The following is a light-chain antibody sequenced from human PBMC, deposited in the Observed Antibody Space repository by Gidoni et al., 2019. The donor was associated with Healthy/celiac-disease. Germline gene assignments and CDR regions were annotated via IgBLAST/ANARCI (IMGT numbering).Light chain of an antibody. CDR1: QSISSY. Sequence: DIQMTQSPSSLSASVGDRVTITCRASQSISSYLNWYQQKPGKAPKLLSYAASSLQSGVPSRFRGSGSGTDFTLTISSLQPEDFATYYCQQSYSTPRTFGQGTKLEIK. CDR2: AAS. J-gene: IGKJ2*01. CDR3: QQSYSTPRT. V-gene: IGKV1-39*01.